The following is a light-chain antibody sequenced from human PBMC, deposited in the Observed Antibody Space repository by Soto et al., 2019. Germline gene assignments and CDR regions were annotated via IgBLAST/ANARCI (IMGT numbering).Light chain of an antibody. Sequence: QSALTQPRSVSGSPGQSVTISCTGTISDVGGYNYVSWYQHHPGKAPKLMIYDVTKRPSGVRDRFSASKSGNTASLTISGLQAEDEADYYCCSYAGSYTYVFGTGTKVTVL. CDR2: DVT. V-gene: IGLV2-11*01. CDR1: ISDVGGYNY. CDR3: CSYAGSYTYV. J-gene: IGLJ1*01.